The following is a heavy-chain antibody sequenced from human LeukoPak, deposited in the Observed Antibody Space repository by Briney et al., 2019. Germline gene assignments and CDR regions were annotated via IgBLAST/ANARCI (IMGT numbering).Heavy chain of an antibody. CDR3: ARELTYYYGSGSYPIPDY. CDR2: IKQDGSEK. V-gene: IGHV3-7*01. D-gene: IGHD3-10*01. CDR1: GFTFSSYW. Sequence: GGSLRLSCAASGFTFSSYWMSWVRQAPGKGLEWVANIKQDGSEKYYVDSVKGRFTISRDNAKNSPYLQMNSLRAEDTAVYYCARELTYYYGSGSYPIPDYWGQGTLVTVSS. J-gene: IGHJ4*02.